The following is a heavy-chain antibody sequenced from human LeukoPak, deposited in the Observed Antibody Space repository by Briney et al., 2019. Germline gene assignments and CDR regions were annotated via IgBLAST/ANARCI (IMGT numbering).Heavy chain of an antibody. D-gene: IGHD3-22*01. V-gene: IGHV1-18*01. CDR1: GYTFTSYG. CDR2: ISAYNGNT. CDR3: ARTWPRLDYDSSGYHSDY. J-gene: IGHJ4*02. Sequence: VASVKVSCKASGYTFTSYGISWVRQAPGQGLEWMGWISAYNGNTNYAQKLQGRVTMTTDTSTSTAYMELRSLRSDDTAVYFCARTWPRLDYDSSGYHSDYWGQGTLVTVSS.